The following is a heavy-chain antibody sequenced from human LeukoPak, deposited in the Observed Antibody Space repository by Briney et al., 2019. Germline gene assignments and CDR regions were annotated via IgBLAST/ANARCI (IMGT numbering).Heavy chain of an antibody. D-gene: IGHD2-21*02. V-gene: IGHV5-51*01. CDR3: ARGVVVTAFDI. J-gene: IGHJ3*02. CDR1: GYSFTTYW. Sequence: GESLKISCKGSGYSFTTYWIAWVRQVPGKGLEWMGIIHPRDSDIRYNPPFQGQDTISADKSISTAYLQWNSLKASDTAMYYCARGVVVTAFDIWGQGTMVTVSS. CDR2: IHPRDSDI.